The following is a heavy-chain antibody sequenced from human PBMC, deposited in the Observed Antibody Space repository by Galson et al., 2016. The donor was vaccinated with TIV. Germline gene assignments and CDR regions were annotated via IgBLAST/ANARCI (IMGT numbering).Heavy chain of an antibody. CDR3: ARDQNRVATPFYYHYGMDV. CDR1: GFTFSTHA. CDR2: ITFDGNKK. V-gene: IGHV3-30-3*01. D-gene: IGHD1-14*01. Sequence: SLRLSCAASGFTFSTHAFHWVRQAPGKGLEWVAVITFDGNKKYYADSVEARFSISRDNSKNTLSLQMDSLRGDDTAVYYCARDQNRVATPFYYHYGMDVWGQGTTVTVSS. J-gene: IGHJ6*02.